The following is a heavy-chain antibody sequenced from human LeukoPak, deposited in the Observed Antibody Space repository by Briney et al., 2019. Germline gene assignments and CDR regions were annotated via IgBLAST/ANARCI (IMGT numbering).Heavy chain of an antibody. CDR3: ARYDYGDCWFDP. Sequence: PSQTLSLTCTVSGGSISSGGYYWSWLRQHPGKGLEWIGYIYYSGSTYYNPSLKSRFTISVDTSKNQFSLKLSSVTAEDTALYYCARYDYGDCWFDPWGQGTLVTVSS. V-gene: IGHV4-31*03. CDR1: GGSISSGGYY. D-gene: IGHD4-17*01. CDR2: IYYSGST. J-gene: IGHJ5*02.